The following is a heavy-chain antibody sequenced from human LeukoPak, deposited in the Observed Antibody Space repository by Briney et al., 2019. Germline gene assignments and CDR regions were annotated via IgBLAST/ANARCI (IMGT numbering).Heavy chain of an antibody. V-gene: IGHV7-4-1*02. Sequence: APVKVSCKASGYTFTSYAMNWVRQAPGQGLEWMGWINTNTGNPTYAQGFTGRFVFSLDTSVSTAYLQISSLKAEDTAVYYCARDDTLRGEPHFDYWGQGTLVTVSS. D-gene: IGHD1-26*01. CDR2: INTNTGNP. CDR1: GYTFTSYA. CDR3: ARDDTLRGEPHFDY. J-gene: IGHJ4*02.